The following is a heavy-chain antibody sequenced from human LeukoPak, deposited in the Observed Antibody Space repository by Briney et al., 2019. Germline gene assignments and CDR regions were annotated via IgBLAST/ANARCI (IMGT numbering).Heavy chain of an antibody. CDR2: ISGSGVGT. CDR3: AKDVPCCGVCLECLTHNNWFDP. V-gene: IGHV3-23*01. Sequence: GGSLRLSCAASGFTFSSYTMNWVRQAPGKGLEWVSAISGSGVGTYYADSVKGRFTISRDNSWNTLYLQMNSLRAEDTAVYYCAKDVPCCGVCLECLTHNNWFDPWGQGTLVTVSS. D-gene: IGHD3-3*01. CDR1: GFTFSSYT. J-gene: IGHJ5*02.